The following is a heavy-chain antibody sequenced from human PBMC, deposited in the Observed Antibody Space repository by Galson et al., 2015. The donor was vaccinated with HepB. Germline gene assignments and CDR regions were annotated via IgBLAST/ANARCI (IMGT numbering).Heavy chain of an antibody. J-gene: IGHJ4*02. V-gene: IGHV3-30-3*01. CDR1: GFTFSSYA. CDR2: ISYDGSNK. Sequence: SLRLSCAASGFTFSSYAMHWVRQAPGKGLEWVAVISYDGSNKYYADSVKGRFTISRDNSKNTLYLQMNSLRAEDTAVYYCARDRPAARGDYWGQGTLVTVSS. CDR3: ARDRPAARGDY. D-gene: IGHD6-6*01.